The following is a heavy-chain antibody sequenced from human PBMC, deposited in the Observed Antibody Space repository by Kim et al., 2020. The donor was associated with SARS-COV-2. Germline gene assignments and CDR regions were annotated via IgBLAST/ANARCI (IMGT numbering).Heavy chain of an antibody. D-gene: IGHD2-21*02. CDR1: GFTFSNYA. J-gene: IGHJ3*01. CDR2: ISYDGSIK. CDR3: AKSSDFFWFKKGLNAFD. V-gene: IGHV3-30*18. Sequence: GGSLRLSCGASGFTFSNYAMHWVRQAPGKGLEWVAVISYDGSIKYYADSVKGQFTVSRDSSHNTLYLQMRSLRPEDTALYYCAKSSDFFWFKKGLNAFD.